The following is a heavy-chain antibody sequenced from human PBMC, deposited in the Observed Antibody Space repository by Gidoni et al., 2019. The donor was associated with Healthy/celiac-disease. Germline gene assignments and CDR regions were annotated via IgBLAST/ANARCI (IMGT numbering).Heavy chain of an antibody. J-gene: IGHJ4*02. CDR3: ARLRGSGSYKYYFDY. CDR1: GGSFSGYY. Sequence: QVQLQQWGAGLLKPSETLSLTCAVYGGSFSGYYWSWIRQPPGKGLEWIGEINHSGSTNYNPSLKSRVTISVDTSKNQFSLKLSSVTAADTAVYYCARLRGSGSYKYYFDYWGQGTLVTVSS. D-gene: IGHD3-10*01. V-gene: IGHV4-34*01. CDR2: INHSGST.